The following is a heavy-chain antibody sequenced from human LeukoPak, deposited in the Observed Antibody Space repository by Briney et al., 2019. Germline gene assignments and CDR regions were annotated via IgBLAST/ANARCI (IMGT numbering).Heavy chain of an antibody. J-gene: IGHJ5*02. V-gene: IGHV4-39*01. Sequence: PSETLSLTCTVSGGSISSSSYYWGWIRQPPGKGLEWIGSIYYSGSTYYNPSLKSRVTISVDTSKNQFSLKLSSVTAADTAVYYCARGGGTTVTTPHNWFDPWGQGTLVTVSS. CDR1: GGSISSSSYY. D-gene: IGHD4-17*01. CDR3: ARGGGTTVTTPHNWFDP. CDR2: IYYSGST.